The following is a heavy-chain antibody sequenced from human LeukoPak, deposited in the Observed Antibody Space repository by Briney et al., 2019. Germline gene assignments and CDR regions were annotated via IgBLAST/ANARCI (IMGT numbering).Heavy chain of an antibody. CDR1: GYTFTGYY. Sequence: ASVKVSCKASGYTFTGYYMHWVRQAPGQGLEWMGWINPNSGGTNYAQKFQGRVTMTRDTSISTAYMELSRLRSDDTAVYYCAKGRDGYNYARDDAFDIWGQGTMVTVSS. CDR2: INPNSGGT. D-gene: IGHD5-24*01. J-gene: IGHJ3*02. CDR3: AKGRDGYNYARDDAFDI. V-gene: IGHV1-2*02.